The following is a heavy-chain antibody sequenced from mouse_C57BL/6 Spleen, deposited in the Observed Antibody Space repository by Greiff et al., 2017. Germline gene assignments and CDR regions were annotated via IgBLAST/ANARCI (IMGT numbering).Heavy chain of an antibody. CDR3: ASDYSNYDYAMDY. CDR1: GYTFTSYW. D-gene: IGHD2-5*01. CDR2: IHPSDSDT. V-gene: IGHV1-74*01. Sequence: QVHVKQPGAELVKPGASVKVSCKASGYTFTSYWMHWVKQRPGQGLEWIGRIHPSDSDTNYNQKFKGKATLTVDKSSSTAYMQLSSLTSEDSAVYYCASDYSNYDYAMDYWGQGTSVTVSS. J-gene: IGHJ4*01.